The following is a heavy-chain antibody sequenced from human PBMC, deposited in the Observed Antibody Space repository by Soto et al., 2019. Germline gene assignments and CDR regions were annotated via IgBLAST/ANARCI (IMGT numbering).Heavy chain of an antibody. CDR3: AASILYYGMDV. Sequence: GDSLKISCKGSGYTFTNYWIGWVRQMPGKGLEWMGIIYPGDSDTKYNPSFQGQVTISADKSITTTYLQWSSLKASDTAIYYCAASILYYGMDVWGQGTTVTVAS. CDR2: IYPGDSDT. J-gene: IGHJ6*02. CDR1: GYTFTNYW. V-gene: IGHV5-51*01. D-gene: IGHD3-9*01.